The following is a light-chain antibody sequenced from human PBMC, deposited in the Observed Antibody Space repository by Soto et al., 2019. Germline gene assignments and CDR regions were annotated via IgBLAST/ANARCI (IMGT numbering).Light chain of an antibody. CDR1: QSISSY. CDR3: HQVNDWPRGT. V-gene: IGKV3-15*01. J-gene: IGKJ1*01. CDR2: GPS. Sequence: EIVMTQSPATLSVSPGERATLSCRASQSISSYLAWYQQKPGQAPRLLIYGPSTRATDIPARFSGGGSGTEFTLTINSLQSEDVAVYYCHQVNDWPRGTFGQGTKVEVK.